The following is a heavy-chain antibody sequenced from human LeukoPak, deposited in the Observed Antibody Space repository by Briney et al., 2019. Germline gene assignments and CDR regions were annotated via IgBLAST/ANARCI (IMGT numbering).Heavy chain of an antibody. Sequence: PGGSLRLSCAASGFTFSSYAMSWVRQAPGKGLEWVSAISGSGGSTYYADSVKGRFTISRDNSKNTLYLQMNSLRAEDTAVYHCAKDQAAVRGVLDAFDIWGQGTMVTVSS. CDR2: ISGSGGST. V-gene: IGHV3-23*01. J-gene: IGHJ3*02. D-gene: IGHD3-10*01. CDR3: AKDQAAVRGVLDAFDI. CDR1: GFTFSSYA.